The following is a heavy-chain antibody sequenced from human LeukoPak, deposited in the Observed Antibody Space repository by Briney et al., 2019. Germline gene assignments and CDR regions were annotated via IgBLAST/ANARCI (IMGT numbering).Heavy chain of an antibody. Sequence: PGRSLRLSCAASGFTFSSYGMHWVRQAPGKGLEWVGRTRNKANSYTTEYAASVKGRFTISRDDSKNSLYLQMNSLKTEDTAVYYCATTSAYCGGDCYWRGYYFDYWGQGTLVTVSS. J-gene: IGHJ4*02. D-gene: IGHD2-21*02. CDR1: GFTFSSYG. CDR3: ATTSAYCGGDCYWRGYYFDY. CDR2: TRNKANSYTT. V-gene: IGHV3-72*01.